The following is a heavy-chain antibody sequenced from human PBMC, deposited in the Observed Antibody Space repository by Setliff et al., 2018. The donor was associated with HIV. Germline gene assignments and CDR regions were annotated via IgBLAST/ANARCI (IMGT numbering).Heavy chain of an antibody. D-gene: IGHD2-15*01. V-gene: IGHV3-30*03. CDR2: ISYDGSNK. CDR1: GFTFSTYD. CDR3: ASGEGWLNY. J-gene: IGHJ4*02. Sequence: GGSLRLSCAVSGFTFSTYDMHWVRQAPGKGPEWVAGISYDGSNKYYLDSLKGRFTVSRDNAKDSLYLEMNSLRAGDTAVYYCASGEGWLNYWGQGTLVTVSS.